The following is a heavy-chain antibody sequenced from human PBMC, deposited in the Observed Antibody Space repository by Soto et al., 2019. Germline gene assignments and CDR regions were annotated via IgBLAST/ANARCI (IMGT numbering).Heavy chain of an antibody. CDR3: ARGKVDTMVRGVPYYFDY. D-gene: IGHD3-10*01. CDR2: TNAGNGNT. CDR1: GYTFTSYA. Sequence: ASVKVSCKASGYTFTSYAMHWVRQAPGQRLEWMGWTNAGNGNTKYSQKFQGRVTITRDTSASTAYMELSSLRSEDTAVYYCARGKVDTMVRGVPYYFDYWGQGTLVTVSS. J-gene: IGHJ4*02. V-gene: IGHV1-3*01.